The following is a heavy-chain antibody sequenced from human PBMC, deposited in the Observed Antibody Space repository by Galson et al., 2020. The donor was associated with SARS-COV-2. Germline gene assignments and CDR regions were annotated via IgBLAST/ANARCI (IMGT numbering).Heavy chain of an antibody. Sequence: GGSLRLSCVASGFTFDDFGMSWVRQVPGKGLEWVCGINWSGRSTGYAVSVQGRFSISRDNARNSLYLQLNSLRVEDTALYYCTRLRGNELDPAVGAVDVWGQGTMVTVS. D-gene: IGHD1-1*01. CDR2: INWSGRST. CDR1: GFTFDDFG. V-gene: IGHV3-20*04. CDR3: TRLRGNELDPAVGAVDV. J-gene: IGHJ3*01.